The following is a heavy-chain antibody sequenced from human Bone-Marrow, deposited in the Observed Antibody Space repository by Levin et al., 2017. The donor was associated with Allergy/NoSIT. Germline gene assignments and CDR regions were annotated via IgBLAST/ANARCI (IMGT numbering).Heavy chain of an antibody. CDR3: ARGFRVATQNYYYYYGMDV. Sequence: GGSLRLSCAASGFTFSSYAMPWVRQAPGKGLEWVAVISYDGSNKYYADSVKGRFTISRDNSKNTLYLQMNSLRAEDTAVYYCARGFRVATQNYYYYYGMDVWGQGTTVTVSS. D-gene: IGHD5-12*01. V-gene: IGHV3-30-3*01. CDR2: ISYDGSNK. CDR1: GFTFSSYA. J-gene: IGHJ6*02.